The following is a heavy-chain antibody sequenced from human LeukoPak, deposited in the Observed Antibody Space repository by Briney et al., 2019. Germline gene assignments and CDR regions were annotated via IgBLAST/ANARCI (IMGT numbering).Heavy chain of an antibody. CDR1: GFTFSGFW. Sequence: PGGSLRLSCAVSGFTFSGFWMSWSRQAPGKGLEWVASINSDGSEGYYADVVKGRFTISRDNAKNSLYLQINSLRAEDTAVYYCARDGYEFWSGYYHGAYFDHWGQGTLVTVSS. D-gene: IGHD3-3*01. V-gene: IGHV3-7*03. CDR2: INSDGSEG. CDR3: ARDGYEFWSGYYHGAYFDH. J-gene: IGHJ4*02.